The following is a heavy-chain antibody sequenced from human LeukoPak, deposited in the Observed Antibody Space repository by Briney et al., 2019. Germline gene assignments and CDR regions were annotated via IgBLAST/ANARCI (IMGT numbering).Heavy chain of an antibody. CDR2: TYYSGST. CDR1: GGSISSYY. D-gene: IGHD3-22*01. J-gene: IGHJ3*02. Sequence: SETLSLTCTVSGGSISSYYWSWIRQPPGKGLEWIGYTYYSGSTNYNPSLKSRVTISVDTSKNQFSLKLSSVTAADTAVYYCARARDDSSGYDAFDIWGQGTMVTVSS. CDR3: ARARDDSSGYDAFDI. V-gene: IGHV4-59*01.